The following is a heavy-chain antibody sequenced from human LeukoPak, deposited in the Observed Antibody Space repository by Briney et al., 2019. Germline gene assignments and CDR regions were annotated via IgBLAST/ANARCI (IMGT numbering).Heavy chain of an antibody. CDR2: IASGGDIT. CDR3: ARGRYCSGGSCSSVRFDP. CDR1: GFTFSGFS. Sequence: PGGSLRLSCVASGFTFSGFSMSWVRQPPGKGLEWVSVIASGGDITYYADSVKGRFTISRDNSKSTLYLQLNSLRAEDTALYYCARGRYCSGGSCSSVRFDPWGQGTLVTVSS. D-gene: IGHD2-15*01. V-gene: IGHV3-23*01. J-gene: IGHJ5*02.